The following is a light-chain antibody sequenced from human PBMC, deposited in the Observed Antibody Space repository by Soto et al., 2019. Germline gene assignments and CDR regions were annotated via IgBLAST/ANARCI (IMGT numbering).Light chain of an antibody. CDR3: SSYTSSGTLI. CDR2: DVI. J-gene: IGLJ2*01. CDR1: RSDVGAYNY. V-gene: IGLV2-14*01. Sequence: QSALTQPASVSGSPGQSITISCTGSRSDVGAYNYVSWYQQYPGKVPKLMIYDVINRPSGVSNRFSGSKSGNTASLTISGLQPEDEADYYCSSYTSSGTLIFGGGTKLTVL.